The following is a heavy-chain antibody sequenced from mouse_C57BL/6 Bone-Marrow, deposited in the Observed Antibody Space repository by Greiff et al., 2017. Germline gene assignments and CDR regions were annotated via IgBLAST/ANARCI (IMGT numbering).Heavy chain of an antibody. Sequence: QVQLQQPGAELVKPGASVKLSCKASGYTFTSYWMHWVKQRPGQGLEWIGMIHPNSGSTNYNEKFKSKATLTVDKSSSTAYMQLSSRTSEDSAGYYCAREGDYYGSSYGYWGQGTTLTVSS. CDR3: AREGDYYGSSYGY. CDR1: GYTFTSYW. CDR2: IHPNSGST. J-gene: IGHJ2*01. D-gene: IGHD1-1*01. V-gene: IGHV1-64*01.